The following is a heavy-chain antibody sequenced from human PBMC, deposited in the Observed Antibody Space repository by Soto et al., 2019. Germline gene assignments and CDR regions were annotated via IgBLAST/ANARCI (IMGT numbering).Heavy chain of an antibody. CDR3: ARKVESWLQRYYFDY. D-gene: IGHD5-12*01. J-gene: IGHJ4*02. Sequence: SVKVSCKASGGTFSSDAISWVRQAPGQGLEWMGGIIPIFGTANYAQKFQGRVTITADESTSTAHMELSSLRSEDTAVNYCARKVESWLQRYYFDYWGQGTLVTVSA. CDR2: IIPIFGTA. V-gene: IGHV1-69*13. CDR1: GGTFSSDA.